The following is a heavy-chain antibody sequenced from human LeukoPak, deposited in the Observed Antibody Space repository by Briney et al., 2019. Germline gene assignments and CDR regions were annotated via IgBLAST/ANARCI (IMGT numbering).Heavy chain of an antibody. CDR2: IYYSGST. J-gene: IGHJ6*03. CDR1: GGSISSYY. CDR3: ARAKRITLIRGVKGIYYMDV. Sequence: PSETLSLTCTVSGGSISSYYWSWIRQPPGKGLEWIGYIYYSGSTNYNPSLKSRVTISVDTSKNQFSLKLSSVTAADAAVYYCARAKRITLIRGVKGIYYMDVWGKGTTVTISS. V-gene: IGHV4-59*01. D-gene: IGHD3-10*01.